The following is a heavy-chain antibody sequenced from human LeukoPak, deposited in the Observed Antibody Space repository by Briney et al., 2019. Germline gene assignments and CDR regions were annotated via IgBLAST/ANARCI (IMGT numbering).Heavy chain of an antibody. J-gene: IGHJ4*02. CDR3: AKEYGSGSYYPYFDY. Sequence: PGGSLRLSCAASGFTFSSYAMSWVRQAPGKGLEWVSAISGSGGSTYYADSVKGRFTNSRDNSKNTLYLQMNSLRAEDTAVYYCAKEYGSGSYYPYFDYWGQGTLVTVPS. D-gene: IGHD3-10*01. CDR2: ISGSGGST. V-gene: IGHV3-23*01. CDR1: GFTFSSYA.